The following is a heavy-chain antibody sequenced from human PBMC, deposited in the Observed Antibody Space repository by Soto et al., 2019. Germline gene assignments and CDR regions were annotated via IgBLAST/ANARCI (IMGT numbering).Heavy chain of an antibody. J-gene: IGHJ4*02. V-gene: IGHV3-33*01. Sequence: GGSLRLSCAASGFTFSSYGMHWVRQAPGKGLEWVAVIWYDGSNKYYADSVKGRFTISRDNSKNTLYLQMNSLRAEDTAVYYCARDPRQQLDYYFDYWGQGTLVTVSS. CDR3: ARDPRQQLDYYFDY. CDR2: IWYDGSNK. CDR1: GFTFSSYG. D-gene: IGHD6-13*01.